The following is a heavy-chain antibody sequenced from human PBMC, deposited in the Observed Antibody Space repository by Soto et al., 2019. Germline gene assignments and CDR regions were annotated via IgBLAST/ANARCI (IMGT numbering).Heavy chain of an antibody. V-gene: IGHV3-30*18. CDR1: GFIFRSYG. Sequence: QVQLVESGGGLVQPGRSLRLSCAVSGFIFRSYGMHWVRQAPGQGLEWVASISYHGSDTYYGDSAKGRFTISRDNSRDKLYLQMNSLRAADTDVYDCAKDPGGVVSGPGAFDIWGQGTMVTVSS. J-gene: IGHJ3*02. CDR3: AKDPGGVVSGPGAFDI. D-gene: IGHD3-22*01. CDR2: ISYHGSDT.